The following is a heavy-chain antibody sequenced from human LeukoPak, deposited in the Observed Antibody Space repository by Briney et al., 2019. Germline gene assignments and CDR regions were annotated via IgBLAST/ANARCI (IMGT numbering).Heavy chain of an antibody. V-gene: IGHV4-34*01. J-gene: IGHJ4*02. D-gene: IGHD2-21*02. CDR2: INHSGST. CDR3: ARHGRRMTANLALDY. CDR1: GGSFSGYY. Sequence: SETLSLTCAVYGGSFSGYYWTWIRQPPGKGLEWIGEINHSGSTNYNPSLKSRVTISVDTSKNQFSLKLSSVTAADTAVYYCARHGRRMTANLALDYWGQGTLVTVSS.